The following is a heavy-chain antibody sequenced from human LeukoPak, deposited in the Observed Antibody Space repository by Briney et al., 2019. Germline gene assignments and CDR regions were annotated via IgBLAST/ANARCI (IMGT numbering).Heavy chain of an antibody. CDR3: ARLWGSVSGYFDY. CDR1: GYTFSSHG. V-gene: IGHV3-33*01. Sequence: AGRSLRLSCAVSGYTFSSHGMHWVRQAPGKGLEWVAAIWYDGSAQYYADSVKGRFTISRDNSKNMLYLQMDSLRAEDTALYYCARLWGSVSGYFDYWGQGTLVTVSS. J-gene: IGHJ4*02. CDR2: IWYDGSAQ. D-gene: IGHD2-21*01.